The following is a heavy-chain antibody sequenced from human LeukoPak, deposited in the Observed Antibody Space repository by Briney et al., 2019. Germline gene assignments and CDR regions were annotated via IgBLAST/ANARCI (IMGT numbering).Heavy chain of an antibody. J-gene: IGHJ4*02. CDR1: GFTFSSYS. Sequence: GGSLRLSCAASGFTFSSYSMNWVRQAPGKGLEWVSYISSSSSTIYYADSVKGRFTISRDNAKNSLYLQMNSLRDEDMAVYYCARGTAYYYDSSGYYYSGTIDYWGQGTLVTVSS. V-gene: IGHV3-48*02. CDR3: ARGTAYYYDSSGYYYSGTIDY. CDR2: ISSSSSTI. D-gene: IGHD3-22*01.